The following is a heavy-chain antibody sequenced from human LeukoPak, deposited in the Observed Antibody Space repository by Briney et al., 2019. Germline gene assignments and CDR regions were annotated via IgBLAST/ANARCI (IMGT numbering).Heavy chain of an antibody. J-gene: IGHJ3*02. CDR1: GFTFSSYW. CDR2: INSDGSST. D-gene: IGHD4-17*01. V-gene: IGHV3-74*01. Sequence: GGSLRLSCAASGFTFSSYWMHWVRQVPGKGLVWVSRINSDGSSTSYADSVEGRFTISRDNAKNTLYMQMNSLRAEDTAVYYCAREKDYGDNDAFDIWGQGTMVTVSS. CDR3: AREKDYGDNDAFDI.